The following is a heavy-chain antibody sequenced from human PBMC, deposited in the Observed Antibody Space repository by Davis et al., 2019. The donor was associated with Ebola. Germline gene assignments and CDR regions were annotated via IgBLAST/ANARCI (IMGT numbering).Heavy chain of an antibody. Sequence: PGGSLRLSCAASGFTFEDYAMHWVRQAPGEGLEWVSGISWNSGSVDSADSVKGRFTISRDNSKNTLYLQMNSLRAEDTAKYYCARFTMFGVAPIDAWGQGTLVTVSS. V-gene: IGHV3-9*01. CDR2: ISWNSGSV. CDR3: ARFTMFGVAPIDA. J-gene: IGHJ5*02. D-gene: IGHD3-3*01. CDR1: GFTFEDYA.